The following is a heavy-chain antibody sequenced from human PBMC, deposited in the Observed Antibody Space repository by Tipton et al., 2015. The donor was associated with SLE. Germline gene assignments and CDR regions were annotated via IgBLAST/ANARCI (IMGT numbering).Heavy chain of an antibody. CDR2: TYYSGST. CDR1: GGSISSYY. J-gene: IGHJ4*02. Sequence: TLSLTCTVSGGSISSYYWSWIRQPPGKGLEWIGYTYYSGSTNYNPSLKSRVTISVDTSKNQFSLKLSSVTAADTAVYYCARAPGIAVAGYYFDYWGQGTLVTVSS. CDR3: ARAPGIAVAGYYFDY. D-gene: IGHD6-19*01. V-gene: IGHV4-59*01.